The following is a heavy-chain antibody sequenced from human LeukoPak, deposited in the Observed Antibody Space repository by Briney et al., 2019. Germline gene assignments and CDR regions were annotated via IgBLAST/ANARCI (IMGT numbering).Heavy chain of an antibody. Sequence: GGSLRLSCAASGFTFSSYSINWVRQAPGKGLEWVSSISSGGTFMYYADSVKGRFTISRDNAKKSVFLQMNSLRAEDPAVYYCAREPTGDYWGQGMLVTVSS. CDR3: AREPTGDY. CDR1: GFTFSSYS. V-gene: IGHV3-21*01. D-gene: IGHD1-1*01. CDR2: ISSGGTFM. J-gene: IGHJ4*02.